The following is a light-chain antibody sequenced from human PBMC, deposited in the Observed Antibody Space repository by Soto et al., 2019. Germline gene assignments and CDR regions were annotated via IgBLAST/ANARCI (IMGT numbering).Light chain of an antibody. CDR2: RAS. V-gene: IGKV3-15*01. CDR3: LQYHNLWA. CDR1: QNIYSN. J-gene: IGKJ1*01. Sequence: IVMTQSPATLSVSPGERATLSCRASQNIYSNIAWYQQRPGQAPRLLIYRASTRATGVPARFSGSGSGTEFTLTINSLQSEDFTVYSCLQYHNLWAFGQGTKVEIK.